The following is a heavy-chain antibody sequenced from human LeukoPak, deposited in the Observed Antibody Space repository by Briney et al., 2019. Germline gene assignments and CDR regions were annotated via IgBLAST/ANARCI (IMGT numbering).Heavy chain of an antibody. CDR3: ARALYYYGSGSYYLDY. D-gene: IGHD3-10*01. J-gene: IGHJ4*02. CDR1: GFTFSSYS. CDR2: ISSSSSTI. V-gene: IGHV3-48*01. Sequence: PGGSLRLSCAASGFTFSSYSMNWVRQAPGKGLEWVSYISSSSSTIYYADSVTGRFTISRDNAKNSLYLQMNSLRAEDTAVYYCARALYYYGSGSYYLDYWGQGTLVTVSS.